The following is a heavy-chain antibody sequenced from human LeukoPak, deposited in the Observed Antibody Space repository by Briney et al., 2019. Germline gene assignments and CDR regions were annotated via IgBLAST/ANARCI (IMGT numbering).Heavy chain of an antibody. CDR3: ARREQRLVGDDY. CDR1: GYSFTSYG. J-gene: IGHJ4*02. CDR2: ISAYNGNT. V-gene: IGHV1-18*01. D-gene: IGHD6-13*01. Sequence: ASVKVSCKASGYSFTSYGISWVRQAPGHGLEWMGWISAYNGNTNYAQKLQGRVTMTTDTSTSTAYMELRSLRSDDTAVYYCARREQRLVGDDYWGQGTLVTVSS.